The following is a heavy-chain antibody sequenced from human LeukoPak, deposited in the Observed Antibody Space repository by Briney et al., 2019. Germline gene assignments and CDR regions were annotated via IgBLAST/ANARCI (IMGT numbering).Heavy chain of an antibody. V-gene: IGHV3-53*01. CDR1: GFTVSSNY. CDR3: AKDYSGFPAYYFDY. D-gene: IGHD1-26*01. J-gene: IGHJ4*02. Sequence: GGSLRLSCAASGFTVSSNYMSWVRQAPGKGLEWVSVIYSGGSTYYADSVKGRFTISRDNSKNTLYLQMNSLRAEDTAVYYCAKDYSGFPAYYFDYWGQGTLVTVSS. CDR2: IYSGGST.